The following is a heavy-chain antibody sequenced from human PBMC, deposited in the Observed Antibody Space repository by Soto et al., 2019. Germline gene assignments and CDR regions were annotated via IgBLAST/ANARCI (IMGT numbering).Heavy chain of an antibody. CDR1: GFTFSCVS. V-gene: IGHV3-21*01. CDR3: ARVAY. Sequence: GFLRLSCEASGFTFSCVSMNWVRQVPGKGLEWVASISIGSSDTWYADSVKGRFIISTDNAQNSLFLQMDALGPEDTAMYYCARVAYWGPGTQVTVSS. J-gene: IGHJ4*02. CDR2: ISIGSSDT.